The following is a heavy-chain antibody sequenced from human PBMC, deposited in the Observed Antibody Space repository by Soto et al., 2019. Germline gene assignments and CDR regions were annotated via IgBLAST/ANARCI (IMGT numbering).Heavy chain of an antibody. D-gene: IGHD1-26*01. CDR2: INPRDSDV. Sequence: GESLKISFKGFDYTFAAYWIGLVRQMPGKGLEWMGVINPRDSDVRYSPSFQGQVSISGDRSTSTAFLQWSTIKASDTAMYYCVRRAEGSPGEGYYYVALDVWGQGTTITVSS. CDR1: DYTFAAYW. V-gene: IGHV5-51*01. CDR3: VRRAEGSPGEGYYYVALDV. J-gene: IGHJ6*02.